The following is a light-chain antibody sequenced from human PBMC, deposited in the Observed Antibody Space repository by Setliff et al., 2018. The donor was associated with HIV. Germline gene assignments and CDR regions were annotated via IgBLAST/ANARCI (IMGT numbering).Light chain of an antibody. V-gene: IGLV2-11*01. CDR1: SSDVGGYKY. CDR2: DVS. CDR3: CSYAGSYTYV. Sequence: QSALTQPRSVSGSPGQSVTISCTGTSSDVGGYKYVSWYQHHPDKAPKLIIYDVSKWPSGVPDRFSGSKSGNTASLTISGLQAEDEADYYCCSYAGSYTYVFGTGTKVTVL. J-gene: IGLJ1*01.